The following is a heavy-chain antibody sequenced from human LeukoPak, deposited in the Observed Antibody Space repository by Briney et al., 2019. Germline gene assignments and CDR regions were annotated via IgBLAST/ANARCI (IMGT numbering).Heavy chain of an antibody. V-gene: IGHV1-69*13. J-gene: IGHJ6*04. CDR2: ITPIFGTA. D-gene: IGHD6-19*01. CDR1: GGTFSSYA. CDR3: ASGGIAVAASYYYYGMDV. Sequence: GASVKASCKASGGTFSSYAISWVRQAPGQGLEWIGGITPIFGTANYAQKFQGRVTITADESTSTAYMELSSLRSEDTAVYYCASGGIAVAASYYYYGMDVWGKGTTVTVSS.